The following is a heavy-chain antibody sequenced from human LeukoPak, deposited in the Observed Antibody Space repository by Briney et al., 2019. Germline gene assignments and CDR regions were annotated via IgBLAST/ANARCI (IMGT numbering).Heavy chain of an antibody. D-gene: IGHD3-9*01. J-gene: IGHJ4*02. V-gene: IGHV4-61*01. CDR1: GDSVSGISFY. CDR2: IQYSGST. CDR3: ARGLRYYDILTGYYTYYFDY. Sequence: SETLSLTCTVSGDSVSGISFYWSWIRQPPGKGLQYIGYIQYSGSTNYNPSLKSRVTISVDTSKNQFSLKLSSVTAADTAVYYCARGLRYYDILTGYYTYYFDYWGQGTLVTVSS.